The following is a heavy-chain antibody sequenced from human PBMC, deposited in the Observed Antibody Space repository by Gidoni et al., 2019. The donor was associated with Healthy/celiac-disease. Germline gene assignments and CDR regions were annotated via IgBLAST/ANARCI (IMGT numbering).Heavy chain of an antibody. CDR2: ISYDGSNK. D-gene: IGHD5-12*01. Sequence: QVQLVESGGGVVQPGRSLRLSCAASGFTFSSYGMHWVRQAPGKGLEWVAVISYDGSNKYYADSVKGRFTISRDNSKNTLYLQMNSLRAEDTAVYYCAKGVQTIVADYWGQGTLVTVSS. V-gene: IGHV3-30*18. J-gene: IGHJ4*02. CDR1: GFTFSSYG. CDR3: AKGVQTIVADY.